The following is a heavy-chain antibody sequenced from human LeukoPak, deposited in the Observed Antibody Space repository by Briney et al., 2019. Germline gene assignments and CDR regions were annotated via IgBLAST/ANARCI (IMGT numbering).Heavy chain of an antibody. CDR1: GFTFSSYA. J-gene: IGHJ4*02. CDR3: AKAVSYYYDSSGYYWDY. Sequence: GGSLRLSCAASGFTFSSYAMSWVRQAPGKGLEWVSAISGSGGSTYHADSVKGRFTISRDNSKNTLYLQMNSLRAEDTAVYYCAKAVSYYYDSSGYYWDYWGQGTLVTVSS. D-gene: IGHD3-22*01. V-gene: IGHV3-23*01. CDR2: ISGSGGST.